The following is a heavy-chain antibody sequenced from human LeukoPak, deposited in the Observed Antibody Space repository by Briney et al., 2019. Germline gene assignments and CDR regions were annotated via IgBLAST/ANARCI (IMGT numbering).Heavy chain of an antibody. D-gene: IGHD3-3*01. Sequence: PSETLSLTCTVSGGSISSYYWSWIRQPAGKGLEWIGRIYTSGSTNYNPSLKSRVTISVDTSKNQFSLKMSSVTAADTAVYYCARETTVGILRFLEWNNWFDPWGQGTLVTVSS. CDR3: ARETTVGILRFLEWNNWFDP. V-gene: IGHV4-4*07. CDR1: GGSISSYY. CDR2: IYTSGST. J-gene: IGHJ5*02.